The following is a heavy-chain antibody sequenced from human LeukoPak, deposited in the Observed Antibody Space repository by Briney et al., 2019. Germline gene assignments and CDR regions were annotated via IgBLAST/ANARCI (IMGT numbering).Heavy chain of an antibody. CDR1: GFTFSSYS. CDR3: ARVWAYHYDSSGYYHDY. CDR2: IKQDGSEK. D-gene: IGHD3-22*01. V-gene: IGHV3-7*01. Sequence: GGSLRLSCAASGFTFSSYSMNWVRQAPGKGLEWVANIKQDGSEKYYVDSVKGRFTISRDNAKNSLYLQMNSLRAEDTAVYYCARVWAYHYDSSGYYHDYWGQGTLVTVSS. J-gene: IGHJ4*02.